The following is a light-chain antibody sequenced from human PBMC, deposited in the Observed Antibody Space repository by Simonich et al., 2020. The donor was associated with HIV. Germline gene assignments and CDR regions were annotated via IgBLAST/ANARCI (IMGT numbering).Light chain of an antibody. J-gene: IGLJ3*02. CDR3: SSYTSSSTWV. Sequence: QSALTQPASVSGSPGPSITISCIGTSSAFGTYNYVSWDQHHPGQAPQLMIFNDTERPSGASIRFSGSKSGNTASLTISGLQAEDEADFYCSSYTSSSTWVFGGGTKVTVL. CDR1: SSAFGTYNY. V-gene: IGLV2-14*03. CDR2: NDT.